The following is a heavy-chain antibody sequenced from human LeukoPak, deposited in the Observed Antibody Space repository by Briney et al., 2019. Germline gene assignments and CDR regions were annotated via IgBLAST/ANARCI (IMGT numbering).Heavy chain of an antibody. CDR2: IKQDGSEK. V-gene: IGHV3-7*05. CDR3: ARDQRYCSSSSCPWEPFDY. D-gene: IGHD2-2*01. CDR1: GFTFTNYW. Sequence: PGGSLRLSCAASGFTFTNYWMTWVRQAPGKGLEWVANIKQDGSEKYYVDSVKGRFTISRDNAKKSLYLQMSSLRAEDSAVYYCARDQRYCSSSSCPWEPFDYWGQGTLVTVSS. J-gene: IGHJ4*02.